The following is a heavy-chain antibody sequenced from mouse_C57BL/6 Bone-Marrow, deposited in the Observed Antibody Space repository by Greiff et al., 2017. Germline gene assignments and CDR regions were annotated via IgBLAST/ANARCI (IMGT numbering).Heavy chain of an antibody. V-gene: IGHV1-81*01. CDR3: ARSYSGPYFDY. Sequence: VQLQESGAELARPGASVTLSCTASGYTFTSSGISWLKQRTGQGLGWIGEIYPRSGNTYYNEKFKGKATLTADKSSSTAYMELRSLTSEDSAVYFGARSYSGPYFDYWGQGTTLTVSS. D-gene: IGHD1-2*01. CDR2: IYPRSGNT. J-gene: IGHJ2*01. CDR1: GYTFTSSG.